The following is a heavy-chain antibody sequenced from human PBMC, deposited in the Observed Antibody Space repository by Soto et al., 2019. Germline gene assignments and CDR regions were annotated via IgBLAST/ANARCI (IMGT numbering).Heavy chain of an antibody. J-gene: IGHJ4*02. CDR2: ISHDGGNK. V-gene: IGHV3-30*18. CDR1: GFTFSSTG. D-gene: IGHD6-19*01. CDR3: AKDWGIAVAAH. Sequence: QVQLVESGGGVVQPGGALRLSCAASGFTFSSTGMHWVRQGPGKGLEWVAVISHDGGNKYYGASVKGRFTISRDNSKNTLYLQMNSLRADDTAVYYCAKDWGIAVAAHWGQGTLVTVSS.